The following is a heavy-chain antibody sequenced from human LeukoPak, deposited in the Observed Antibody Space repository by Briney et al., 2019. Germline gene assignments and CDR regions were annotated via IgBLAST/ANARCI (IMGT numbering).Heavy chain of an antibody. CDR2: MKPSGGES. J-gene: IGHJ4*02. V-gene: IGHV3-7*03. Sequence: GGSLRLSCAASGFTFSNYWLSWVRQFPGKALEGVANMKPSGGESYYVDSVKGRFTISRDNAKNSLYLQMNSLRVEDTAVYYCAKDSDYGDFDYWGQGTLVTVSS. CDR3: AKDSDYGDFDY. CDR1: GFTFSNYW. D-gene: IGHD3-16*01.